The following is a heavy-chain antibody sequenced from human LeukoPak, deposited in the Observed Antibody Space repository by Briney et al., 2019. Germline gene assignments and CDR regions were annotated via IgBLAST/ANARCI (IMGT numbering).Heavy chain of an antibody. Sequence: SETLSLTCTVSGGSISSYYWSWIRQPPGKGLEWIGYTYYSGSTNYNPSLKSRVTISVDTSKNQFSLKLSSVTAADTAVYYCARGEIVVVPAAMDYGMDVWGQGTTVTVSS. CDR1: GGSISSYY. CDR3: ARGEIVVVPAAMDYGMDV. D-gene: IGHD2-2*01. J-gene: IGHJ6*02. V-gene: IGHV4-59*12. CDR2: TYYSGST.